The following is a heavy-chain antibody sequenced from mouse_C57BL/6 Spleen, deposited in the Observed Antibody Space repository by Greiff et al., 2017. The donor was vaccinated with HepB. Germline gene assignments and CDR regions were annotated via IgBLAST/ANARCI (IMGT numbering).Heavy chain of an antibody. D-gene: IGHD2-2*01. V-gene: IGHV1-15*01. CDR2: IDPETGGT. CDR1: GYTFTDYE. CDR3: TREGLYYGYDKNYFDY. J-gene: IGHJ2*01. Sequence: QVQLQQSGAELVRPGASVTLSCKASGYTFTDYEMHWVKQTPVHDLEWIGAIDPETGGTAYNQKFKGKAILTADKSSSTAYMELRSLTSEDSAVYYCTREGLYYGYDKNYFDYWGQGTTLTVSS.